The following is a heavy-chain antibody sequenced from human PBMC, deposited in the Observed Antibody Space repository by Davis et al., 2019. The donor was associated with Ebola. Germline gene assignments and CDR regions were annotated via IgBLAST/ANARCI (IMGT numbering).Heavy chain of an antibody. J-gene: IGHJ6*02. CDR1: GGSFSGYY. V-gene: IGHV4-34*01. D-gene: IGHD2-2*01. CDR3: ARGRHIVVVPAANIYYYYGMDV. CDR2: TNHSGST. Sequence: MPSETLSLTCAVYGGSFSGYYWSWIRQPPGKGLEWIGETNHSGSTNYNPSLKSRVTISVDTSKNQFSLKLSSVTAADTAVYYCARGRHIVVVPAANIYYYYGMDVWGQGATVTVSS.